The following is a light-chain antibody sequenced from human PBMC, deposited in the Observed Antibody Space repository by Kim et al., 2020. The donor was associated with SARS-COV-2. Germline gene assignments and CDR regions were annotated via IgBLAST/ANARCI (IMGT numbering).Light chain of an antibody. V-gene: IGLV1-40*01. CDR2: GNK. CDR3: QTFDSSLREV. CDR1: SSNIGAGYY. Sequence: GQRVTISCNGSSSNIGAGYYVHWYQQLPGTAPKVLIYGNKNRPSGVPDRFSGSQSGTSASLAITGLQAADEGDYYCQTFDSSLREVFGGGTQLTVL. J-gene: IGLJ2*01.